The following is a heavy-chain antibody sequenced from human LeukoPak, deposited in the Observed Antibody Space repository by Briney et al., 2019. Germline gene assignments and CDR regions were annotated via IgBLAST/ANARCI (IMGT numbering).Heavy chain of an antibody. D-gene: IGHD6-19*01. CDR2: IGGSGSRT. Sequence: SCKASGGTFSSYAMSWVRQAPGKSLEWVSGIGGSGSRTYYADSVKGRFTISRDNSKNTLYLQMNSLRAEDTAIYYCAKKYGVTVYGSGLNYFDYWGQGTLVTVSS. CDR3: AKKYGVTVYGSGLNYFDY. J-gene: IGHJ4*02. V-gene: IGHV3-23*01. CDR1: GGTFSSYA.